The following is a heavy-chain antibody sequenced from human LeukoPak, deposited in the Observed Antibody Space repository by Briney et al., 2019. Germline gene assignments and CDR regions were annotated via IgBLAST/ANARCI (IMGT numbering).Heavy chain of an antibody. J-gene: IGHJ4*02. Sequence: SGGSLRLSCAASGFTFSTYAMSWVRQAPGKGLEWVSTLTNSGGITSYADSVKGRFTISRDNSKNTLYLQMNSLRAEDTALYYCARRMIVGATTRYSDNWGQGTLVTVSS. CDR3: ARRMIVGATTRYSDN. CDR2: LTNSGGIT. D-gene: IGHD1-26*01. CDR1: GFTFSTYA. V-gene: IGHV3-23*01.